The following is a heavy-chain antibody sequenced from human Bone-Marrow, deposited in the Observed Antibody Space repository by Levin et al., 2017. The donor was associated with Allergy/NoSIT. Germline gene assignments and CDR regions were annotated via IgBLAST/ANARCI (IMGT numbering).Heavy chain of an antibody. CDR3: AREAYCSNTGCYNWFDP. Sequence: RTGGSLRLSCVVSGYSINSGYFWGWIRQPPGKGLEWIGSWYHSGNTPYNPSLKSRVTISVDTSRNHFSLRLSSVTAADTGVYYCAREAYCSNTGCYNWFDPWGQGILVTVSS. D-gene: IGHD2-2*01. V-gene: IGHV4-38-2*02. CDR2: WYHSGNT. J-gene: IGHJ5*02. CDR1: GYSINSGYF.